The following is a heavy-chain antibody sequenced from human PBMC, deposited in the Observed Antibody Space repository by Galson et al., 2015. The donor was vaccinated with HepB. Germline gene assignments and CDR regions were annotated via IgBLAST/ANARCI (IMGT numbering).Heavy chain of an antibody. CDR3: ARDATGRGSGSYSAFDY. CDR1: GFTFNTYT. D-gene: IGHD1-26*01. J-gene: IGHJ4*02. V-gene: IGHV3-30-3*01. Sequence: SLRLSCAASGFTFNTYTMQWVRQAPGKGLEWVAAISSAGDKQFHADSVKGRFTFSRDNSENMLYLQMNSLRLEDTAVYYCARDATGRGSGSYSAFDYWGQGTLVIVSS. CDR2: ISSAGDKQ.